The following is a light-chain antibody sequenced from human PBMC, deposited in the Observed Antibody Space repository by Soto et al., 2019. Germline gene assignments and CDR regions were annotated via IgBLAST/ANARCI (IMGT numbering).Light chain of an antibody. Sequence: QSALTQPASVSGSPGQSITISCTGTSSDVGGYHYVSWYQQHPGKAPKLMIYDVSNRPSGVSNRFSGSKAGNTASLTISGLQAEEEADYYCSSYTRSSTLNVFGTGTKLTVL. CDR3: SSYTRSSTLNV. J-gene: IGLJ1*01. CDR1: SSDVGGYHY. V-gene: IGLV2-14*01. CDR2: DVS.